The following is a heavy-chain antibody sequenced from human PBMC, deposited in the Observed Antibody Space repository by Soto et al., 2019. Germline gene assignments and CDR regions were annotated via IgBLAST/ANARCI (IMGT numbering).Heavy chain of an antibody. D-gene: IGHD3-10*01. CDR3: AIDRDGYGSGNYYIRIDF. V-gene: IGHV1-69*01. CDR2: IIPIFGTP. CDR1: GGIFSTYA. J-gene: IGHJ4*02. Sequence: QVQLVQSGAEVKKPGSSVKVSCKASGGIFSTYAISWLRQAPGQGLEWMGGIIPIFGTPNYAQRFQGRVTITADESTCTAYMELSRLRSEDTAVYYCAIDRDGYGSGNYYIRIDFWGQGTLVTVSS.